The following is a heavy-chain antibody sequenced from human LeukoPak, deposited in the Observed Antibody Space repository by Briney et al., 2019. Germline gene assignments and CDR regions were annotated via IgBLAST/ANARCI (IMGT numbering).Heavy chain of an antibody. CDR2: IYTSGST. D-gene: IGHD3-9*01. CDR1: GGSISSYY. V-gene: IGHV4-4*07. Sequence: SETLSLTCTVSGGSISSYYWSWIRQPAGKGLEWIGRIYTSGSTNYNPSLKSRVTMSVDTSKNQFSLKLSPVTAADTAVYYCARGGYDILTGYYLDYFDYWGQGTLVTVSS. CDR3: ARGGYDILTGYYLDYFDY. J-gene: IGHJ4*02.